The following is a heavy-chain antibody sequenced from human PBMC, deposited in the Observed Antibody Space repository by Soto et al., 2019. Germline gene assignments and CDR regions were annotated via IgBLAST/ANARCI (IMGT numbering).Heavy chain of an antibody. CDR1: GYTFTSYG. Sequence: ASVKVSCKASGYTFTSYGISWVRQAPGQGLEWMGWMNPNSGNTGYAQKFQGRVTMTRNTSISTAYMELSSLRSEDTAVYYCGRSLRGSPPPHDFWSGFRPQYDYGMDVWGPGTPVTV. V-gene: IGHV1-8*02. D-gene: IGHD3-3*01. J-gene: IGHJ6*02. CDR3: GRSLRGSPPPHDFWSGFRPQYDYGMDV. CDR2: MNPNSGNT.